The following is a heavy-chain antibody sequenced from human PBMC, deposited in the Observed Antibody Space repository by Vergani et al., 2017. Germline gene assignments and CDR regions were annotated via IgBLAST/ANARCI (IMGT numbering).Heavy chain of an antibody. Sequence: VQLEESGGGLVLPGRSLRLSCVVSGFTSSYYGMHWVRQAPGKGLEWVAVISYDGTQKYYADSVKGRFTISRDNSKSTLYLQMNSLRTEDTAVYYCATKSXGTPGCQIGYFREWGQGTLVTVSS. CDR2: ISYDGTQK. D-gene: IGHD1-1*01. V-gene: IGHV3-30*03. J-gene: IGHJ1*01. CDR3: ATKSXGTPGCQIGYFRE. CDR1: GFTSSYYG.